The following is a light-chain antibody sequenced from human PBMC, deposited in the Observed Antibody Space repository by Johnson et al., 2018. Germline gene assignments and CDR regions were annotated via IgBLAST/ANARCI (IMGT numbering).Light chain of an antibody. CDR3: GTWDSSLSAGNV. J-gene: IGLJ1*01. CDR2: ENN. CDR1: SSNIGNNY. Sequence: QSVLTQPPSVSAAPGQKVTISCSGSSSNIGNNYVSWYQQLPGTAPKLLIYENNKRPSGIPDRFSGSKSGTSATLRITGLQPRDEADYYCGTWDSSLSAGNVFGTGTKVTVL. V-gene: IGLV1-51*02.